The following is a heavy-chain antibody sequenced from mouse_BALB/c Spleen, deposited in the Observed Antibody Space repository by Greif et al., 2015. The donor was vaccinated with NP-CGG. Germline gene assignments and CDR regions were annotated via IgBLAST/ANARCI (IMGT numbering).Heavy chain of an antibody. CDR2: IFPGSGYT. CDR3: ARGHDYFFDY. D-gene: IGHD2-4*01. V-gene: IGHV1-9*01. Sequence: QVQLQQPGTELMKPGTSVKISCKATGYIFSSYWIEWVKQRPGHGLEWIGEIFPGSGYTNYYETFKGKATFTADTSSNTAYMQLSSLTSEVSAVYYCARGHDYFFDYWGQGTLVTVSA. CDR1: GYIFSSYW. J-gene: IGHJ3*01.